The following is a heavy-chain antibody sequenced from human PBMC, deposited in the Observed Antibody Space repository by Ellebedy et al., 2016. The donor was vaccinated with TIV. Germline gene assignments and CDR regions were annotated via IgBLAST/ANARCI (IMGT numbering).Heavy chain of an antibody. CDR3: ARRASYGDYAVQVNPWFDP. J-gene: IGHJ5*02. CDR2: IRQEGDEI. Sequence: PGGSLRLSCAASGFNFRSYWMTWVRQAPGKALEWVAKIRQEGDEIYYVESVKGRFTISRDNAKNSLFLQMNSLRVEDTAVYYCARRASYGDYAVQVNPWFDPWGQGTLVTVSS. V-gene: IGHV3-7*01. D-gene: IGHD4-17*01. CDR1: GFNFRSYW.